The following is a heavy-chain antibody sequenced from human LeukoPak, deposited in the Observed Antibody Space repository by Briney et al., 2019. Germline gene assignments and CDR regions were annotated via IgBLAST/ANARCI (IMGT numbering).Heavy chain of an antibody. Sequence: GGSLRLSCAASGFTFSSYAMSWVRQAPGKGLEWVAVIWYDGSNKYYADSVKGRFTISRDNSKNTLYLQMNSLRAEDTAVYYCARDGHAFDYWGQGTLVTVSS. V-gene: IGHV3-33*08. J-gene: IGHJ4*02. CDR2: IWYDGSNK. CDR3: ARDGHAFDY. CDR1: GFTFSSYA.